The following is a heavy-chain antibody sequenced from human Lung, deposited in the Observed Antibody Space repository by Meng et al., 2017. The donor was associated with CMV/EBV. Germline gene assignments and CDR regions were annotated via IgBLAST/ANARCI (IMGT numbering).Heavy chain of an antibody. D-gene: IGHD3-16*01. CDR3: AKKGGDGALHYFDD. Sequence: GGSLRLSCAASGFIFSNYAMSWVRQAPGKGLEWISFMSGSGSMMFYVDSVRGRFTISRDSSKNTLYLQMNSLRAEDTAVYYCAKKGGDGALHYFDDWGQGXLVTVSS. CDR1: GFIFSNYA. V-gene: IGHV3-23*01. J-gene: IGHJ4*02. CDR2: MSGSGSMM.